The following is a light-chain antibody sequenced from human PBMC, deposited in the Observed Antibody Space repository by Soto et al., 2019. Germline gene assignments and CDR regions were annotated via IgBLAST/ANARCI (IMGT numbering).Light chain of an antibody. Sequence: QTVVTQEPSVAVSPGGTVTLTCGLSSGSVSTSYYPSWYQQTPGQAPRTRIYSTNTRSSGVPDRFSGSILGNKAALTITGAQADDESDYYCVLYMGSGIWVFGGGTKVTVL. CDR1: SGSVSTSYY. J-gene: IGLJ3*02. CDR2: STN. CDR3: VLYMGSGIWV. V-gene: IGLV8-61*01.